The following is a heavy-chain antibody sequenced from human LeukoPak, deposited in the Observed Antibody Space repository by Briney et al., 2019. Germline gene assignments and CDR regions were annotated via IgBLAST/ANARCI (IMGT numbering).Heavy chain of an antibody. Sequence: GGSLRLSCVASEFDFFSYGMQRVRQAPGKGLVWVARIFTDGSTTTYADSAKGRFTISRDNAKNTLYLEMKSLRVEDTAVYYCARELPREVTLDYWGQGTLVTVSS. CDR2: IFTDGSTT. V-gene: IGHV3-74*03. J-gene: IGHJ4*01. D-gene: IGHD2-21*02. CDR3: ARELPREVTLDY. CDR1: EFDFFSYG.